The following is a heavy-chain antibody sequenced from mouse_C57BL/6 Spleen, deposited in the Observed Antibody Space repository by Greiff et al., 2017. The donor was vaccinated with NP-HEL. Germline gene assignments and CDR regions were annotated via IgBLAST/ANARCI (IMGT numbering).Heavy chain of an antibody. V-gene: IGHV3-6*01. CDR2: ISYDGSN. D-gene: IGHD1-1*02. CDR1: GYSITSGYY. CDR3: AGVGVGDYFDY. J-gene: IGHJ2*01. Sequence: EVKLMESGPGLVKPSQSLSLTCSVTGYSITSGYYWNWIRQFPGNKLEWMGYISYDGSNNYNPPLKNPTSITRDTSKTQFFLKLHSVTTADAATSYCAGVGVGDYFDYWGQGTTLTVSS.